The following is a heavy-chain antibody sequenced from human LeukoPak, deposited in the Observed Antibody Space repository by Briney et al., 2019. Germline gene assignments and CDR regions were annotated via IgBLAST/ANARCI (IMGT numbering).Heavy chain of an antibody. D-gene: IGHD2-2*01. J-gene: IGHJ3*02. CDR1: GYTFTSYY. Sequence: GASVKVSCKASGYTFTSYYMHWVRQAPGQGLEWMGIINPSGGSTSYAQKFQGRVTMTRDMSTSTVYMELSSLRSEDTAVYYCARNVVPAANEADAFDIWGQGTMVTVSS. CDR3: ARNVVPAANEADAFDI. CDR2: INPSGGST. V-gene: IGHV1-46*01.